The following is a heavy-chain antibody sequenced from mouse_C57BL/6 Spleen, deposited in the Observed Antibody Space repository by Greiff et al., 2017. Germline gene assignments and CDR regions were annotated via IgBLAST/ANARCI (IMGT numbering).Heavy chain of an antibody. CDR1: GYTFTSYW. D-gene: IGHD1-1*01. CDR2: IHPNSGST. Sequence: QVQLQQPGAELVKPGASVKLSCKASGYTFTSYWMHWVKQRPGQGLQWIGMIHPNSGSTNYNEKFKSKATLTVDKSSSTAYMQLSSLTSEDSAVYYCARWSTTVVDDYFDYWGQGTTLTVSS. CDR3: ARWSTTVVDDYFDY. V-gene: IGHV1-64*01. J-gene: IGHJ2*01.